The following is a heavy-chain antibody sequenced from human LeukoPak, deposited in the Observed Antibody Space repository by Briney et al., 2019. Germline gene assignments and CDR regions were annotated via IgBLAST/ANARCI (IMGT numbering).Heavy chain of an antibody. CDR2: IIPIFGTA. J-gene: IGHJ4*02. CDR3: ARDRSHYYGSGSYLPADY. Sequence: GASVKVSCKAPGGTFSSYAISWVRQAPGQGLEWMGGIIPIFGTANYAQKFQGRVTITTDESTSTAYMELSSLRSEDTAVYYCARDRSHYYGSGSYLPADYWGQGTLVTVSS. CDR1: GGTFSSYA. D-gene: IGHD3-10*01. V-gene: IGHV1-69*05.